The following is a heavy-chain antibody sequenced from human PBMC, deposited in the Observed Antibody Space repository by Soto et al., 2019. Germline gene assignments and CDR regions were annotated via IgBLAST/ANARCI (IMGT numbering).Heavy chain of an antibody. V-gene: IGHV4-4*02. CDR2: IFHDGTA. J-gene: IGHJ5*02. Sequence: SETLSLTRAVSGVSLTSGNWWTWVRPSPQRGLEYIGEIFHDGTANYYPSFESRVAMSVDTSRNQFSLKLTSVTAADTAVYYCPRGMRDGYCSGGSCYVSWHMHDNWFDPWGQGTLVT. CDR1: GVSLTSGNW. D-gene: IGHD2-15*01. CDR3: PRGMRDGYCSGGSCYVSWHMHDNWFDP.